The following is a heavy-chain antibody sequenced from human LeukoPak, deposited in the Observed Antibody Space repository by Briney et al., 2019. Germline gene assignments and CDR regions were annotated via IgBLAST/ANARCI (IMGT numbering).Heavy chain of an antibody. J-gene: IGHJ4*02. CDR2: ISYDGSNK. CDR3: AKDLIDIVVVPAAMTLDY. V-gene: IGHV3-30*18. D-gene: IGHD2-2*01. CDR1: GFTFSSYG. Sequence: GGSLRLSCAASGFTFSSYGMHWVRQAPGKGLKWVAVISYDGSNKYYADSVKGRFTISRDISKSTLYLQMNSLRAEDTAVYYCAKDLIDIVVVPAAMTLDYWGQGTLVTVSS.